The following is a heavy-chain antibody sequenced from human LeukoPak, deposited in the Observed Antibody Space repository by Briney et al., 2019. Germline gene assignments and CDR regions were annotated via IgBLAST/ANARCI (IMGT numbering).Heavy chain of an antibody. CDR1: GYTFTGYY. CDR2: TNPNSGGT. Sequence: ASVKVSCKASGYTFTGYYMHWVRQAPGQGLEWMGWTNPNSGGTNYAQKFQGWVTMTRDTSISTAYMELSRLRSDDTAVYYCARASRFLEWLLDYWGQGTLVTVSS. D-gene: IGHD3-3*01. V-gene: IGHV1-2*04. CDR3: ARASRFLEWLLDY. J-gene: IGHJ4*02.